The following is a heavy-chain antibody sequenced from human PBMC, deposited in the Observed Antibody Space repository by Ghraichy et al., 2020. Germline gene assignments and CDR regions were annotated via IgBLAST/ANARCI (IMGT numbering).Heavy chain of an antibody. CDR1: GASISSDDYH. J-gene: IGHJ4*02. V-gene: IGHV4-30-4*01. Sequence: SQTLSLTCSVSGASISSDDYHWSWIRQAPGKGLEWIGYMSFSGSPDYNPSLGSRVTMSRDTSKNQFSLKLNSVTAADTAVYYCAADDANGGTGFDHLGQGILVNVSS. CDR2: MSFSGSP. CDR3: AADDANGGTGFDH. D-gene: IGHD1-1*01.